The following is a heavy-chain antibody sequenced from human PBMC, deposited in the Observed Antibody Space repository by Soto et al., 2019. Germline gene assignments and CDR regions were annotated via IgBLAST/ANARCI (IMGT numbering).Heavy chain of an antibody. V-gene: IGHV1-2*02. CDR2: INPNSGGT. CDR3: AILASIKFFAPGGPFDI. Sequence: ASVKVSCKASGYPFTGFYLHWVRQAPGQGLEWMGWINPNSGGTNYAPKFQGRVTLTRDTSITTAYMELNRLGSDDTAVYYCAILASIKFFAPGGPFDIWGQGTAVTV. D-gene: IGHD3-16*01. CDR1: GYPFTGFY. J-gene: IGHJ3*02.